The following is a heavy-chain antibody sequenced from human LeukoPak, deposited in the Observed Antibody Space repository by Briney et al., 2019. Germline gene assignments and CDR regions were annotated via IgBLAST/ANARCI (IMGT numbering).Heavy chain of an antibody. CDR2: ISNDGGGT. CDR1: GFIFNNYG. CDR3: ARGGGSPPYYFDL. J-gene: IGHJ4*02. D-gene: IGHD5-12*01. V-gene: IGHV3-23*01. Sequence: GGSLRLSCAASGFIFNNYGLVWVRQAPGKGLEWVSAISNDGGGTTYADFVKGRFSVSRDNSKNTLFLQMNSLRAEDTAVYYCARGGGSPPYYFDLWGQGTPVTVSS.